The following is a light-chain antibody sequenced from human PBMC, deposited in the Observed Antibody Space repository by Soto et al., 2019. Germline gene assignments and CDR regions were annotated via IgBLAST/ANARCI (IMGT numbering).Light chain of an antibody. CDR2: GNG. J-gene: IGLJ1*01. Sequence: QSVLTQPPSVSGAPGQRVTISCTGSSSNIGAGHDVHWYQHLPGAAPKLLIYGNGNRPSGVPDRFSGSKSGTSASLDITGLQAEDEADYYCQSYDSSLSGAEVFGTGTKVTVL. CDR1: SSNIGAGHD. CDR3: QSYDSSLSGAEV. V-gene: IGLV1-40*01.